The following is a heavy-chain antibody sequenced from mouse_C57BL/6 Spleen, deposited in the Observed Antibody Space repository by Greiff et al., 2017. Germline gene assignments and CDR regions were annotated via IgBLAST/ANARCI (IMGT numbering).Heavy chain of an antibody. CDR2: IDPETGGT. D-gene: IGHD1-1*01. CDR1: GYTFTDYE. Sequence: QVQLKESGAELVRPGASVTLSCKASGYTFTDYEMHWVKQTPVHGLEWIGAIDPETGGTAYNQKFKGKAILTADKSSSTAYMELRSLTSEDSAVYYCTKVTTVVMDYWGQGTSVTVSS. CDR3: TKVTTVVMDY. J-gene: IGHJ4*01. V-gene: IGHV1-15*01.